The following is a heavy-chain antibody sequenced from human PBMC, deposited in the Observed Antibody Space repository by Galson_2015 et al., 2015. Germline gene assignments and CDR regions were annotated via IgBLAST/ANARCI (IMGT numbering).Heavy chain of an antibody. Sequence: SLRLSCAASGFTFSTYAMHWVRQAPGKGLEWVAIIWFDGSNEYYADSVKGRFTISRDNSKNTLYLQMNSLRAEDTAVYYCARATPIDYWGQGTLVTVSS. CDR3: ARATPIDY. CDR1: GFTFSTYA. D-gene: IGHD2-15*01. V-gene: IGHV3-33*01. CDR2: IWFDGSNE. J-gene: IGHJ4*02.